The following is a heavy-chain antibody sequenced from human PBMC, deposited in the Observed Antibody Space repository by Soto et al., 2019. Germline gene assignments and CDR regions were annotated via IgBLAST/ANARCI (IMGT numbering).Heavy chain of an antibody. CDR1: GFTFSSYE. Sequence: GGSLRLSCAASGFTFSSYEMNWVRRAPGKGLEWVSYISSSGSTIYYADSVKGRFTISRDNAKNSLYLQMNSLRAEDTAVYYCAREQLVYYYYGMDVWGQGTTVTDSS. D-gene: IGHD6-13*01. CDR3: AREQLVYYYYGMDV. CDR2: ISSSGSTI. V-gene: IGHV3-48*03. J-gene: IGHJ6*02.